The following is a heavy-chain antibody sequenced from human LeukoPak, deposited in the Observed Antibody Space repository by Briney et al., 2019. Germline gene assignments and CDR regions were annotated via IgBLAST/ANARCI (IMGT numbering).Heavy chain of an antibody. J-gene: IGHJ3*02. Sequence: GGSLRLSCAASGFTFSNYGMHWVRQAPGKGLEWVAFISYDGSNKFYADSVKGRFTISRDNSKNTLYLQMNSLRAGDTAVYYCARARGNHFSSFDIWGQGTMVAVSS. CDR1: GFTFSNYG. CDR3: ARARGNHFSSFDI. V-gene: IGHV3-30*03. D-gene: IGHD1-1*01. CDR2: ISYDGSNK.